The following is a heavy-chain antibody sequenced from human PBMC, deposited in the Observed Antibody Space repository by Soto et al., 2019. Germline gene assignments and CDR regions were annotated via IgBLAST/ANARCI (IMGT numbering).Heavy chain of an antibody. CDR2: INPNSGGT. CDR1: GYTFTGYY. J-gene: IGHJ5*02. D-gene: IGHD2-15*01. Sequence: GASVKVSCKASGYTFTGYYMHWVRQAPGQGLEWMGWINPNSGGTNYAQKFQGRVTMTRDTSISTAYMELSRLRSDDTAVYYCARGNIVVVVAAKFDHWGQGTLVTVSS. CDR3: ARGNIVVVVAAKFDH. V-gene: IGHV1-2*02.